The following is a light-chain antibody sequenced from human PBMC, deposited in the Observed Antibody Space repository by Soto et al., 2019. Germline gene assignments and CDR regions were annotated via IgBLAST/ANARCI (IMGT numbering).Light chain of an antibody. V-gene: IGLV2-14*03. CDR1: STDLGVFNY. CDR2: AVN. J-gene: IGLJ1*01. CDR3: RAYNFSGTLLV. Sequence: QSALTQPASVSGSPGQSVTISCTGTSTDLGVFNYVSWYQLHPGKAPKLMIYAVNSRTSGVSNRFSGSKSGNTASLTISGLQAEDEADYYCRAYNFSGTLLVFGCGTKLTVL.